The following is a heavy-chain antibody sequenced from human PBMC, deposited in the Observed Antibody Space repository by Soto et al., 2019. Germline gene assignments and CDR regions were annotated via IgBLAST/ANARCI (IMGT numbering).Heavy chain of an antibody. D-gene: IGHD6-13*01. Sequence: GGSLRLSCVASGFTFSSYAMNWVRQAPGKGLEWVSGISHSGDRAYYADSVKGRFSLSRDNSRDTLYLQMNSLRAEDAALYYCAKPGAGTAFDSWGQGTVVTVSS. CDR2: ISHSGDRA. CDR1: GFTFSSYA. V-gene: IGHV3-23*01. J-gene: IGHJ4*02. CDR3: AKPGAGTAFDS.